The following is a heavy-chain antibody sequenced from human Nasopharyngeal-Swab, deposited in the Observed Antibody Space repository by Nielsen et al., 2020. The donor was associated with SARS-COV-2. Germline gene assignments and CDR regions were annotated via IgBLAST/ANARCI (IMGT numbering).Heavy chain of an antibody. D-gene: IGHD3-10*01. CDR2: ISSSSSYI. CDR3: ARDHVLPDAFDI. CDR1: GFTFSSYS. V-gene: IGHV3-21*01. Sequence: LSLTCAAPGFTFSSYSMNWVRQAPGKGLEWVSSISSSSSYIYYADSVKGRFTISRDNAKNSLYLQMNSLRAEDTAVYYCARDHVLPDAFDIWGQGTMATVSS. J-gene: IGHJ3*02.